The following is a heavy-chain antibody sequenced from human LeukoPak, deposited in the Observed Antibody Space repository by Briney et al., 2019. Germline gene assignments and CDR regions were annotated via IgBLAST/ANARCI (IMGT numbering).Heavy chain of an antibody. CDR3: ARGVGTIFGVPNWGDDYYYYMDV. J-gene: IGHJ6*03. D-gene: IGHD3-3*01. CDR1: GYTFTSYD. Sequence: GASVKVSCKASGYTFTSYDINWVRQATGQGLEWMGWMNPNSGNTGYAQKFQGRVTMTRNTSISTAYMELSSLRSEDTAVYYCARGVGTIFGVPNWGDDYYYYMDVWGKGTTVTVSS. V-gene: IGHV1-8*01. CDR2: MNPNSGNT.